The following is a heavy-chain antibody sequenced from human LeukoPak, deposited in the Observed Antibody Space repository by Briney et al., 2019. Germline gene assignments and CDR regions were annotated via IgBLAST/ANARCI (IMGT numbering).Heavy chain of an antibody. Sequence: PGGSLRLSCAASGFTFSTYAMHWVRQAPGKGPEWISYITGSSSTIYYADSVKGRFTISRDNAKSSLYLQMSSLRAEDTAVYYCAREPTYTNSWYTSCDYWGQGTLVTVSS. CDR1: GFTFSTYA. CDR2: ITGSSSTI. D-gene: IGHD6-19*01. CDR3: AREPTYTNSWYTSCDY. V-gene: IGHV3-48*01. J-gene: IGHJ4*02.